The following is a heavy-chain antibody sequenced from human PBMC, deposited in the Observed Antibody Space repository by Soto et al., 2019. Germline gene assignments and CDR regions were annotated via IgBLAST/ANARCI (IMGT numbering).Heavy chain of an antibody. Sequence: PGESLKISCKGSGYSFTSYWIGWVRQMPGKGLEWMGIIYPGDSDTRYSPSFQGQVTISADKSISTAYLQWSSLKASDTAMYYCARHKWECSSTSCSGMDVWGQGTTVTVSS. J-gene: IGHJ6*02. CDR2: IYPGDSDT. CDR3: ARHKWECSSTSCSGMDV. V-gene: IGHV5-51*01. D-gene: IGHD2-2*01. CDR1: GYSFTSYW.